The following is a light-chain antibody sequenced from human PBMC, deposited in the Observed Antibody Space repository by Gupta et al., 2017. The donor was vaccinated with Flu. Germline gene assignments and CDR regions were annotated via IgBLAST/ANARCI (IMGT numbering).Light chain of an antibody. CDR1: SSDVGGSDY. CDR3: CSWAGTSTFWL. Sequence: QSALTQPRSVSGSPGQSVTISCTGTSSDVGGSDYVSWYQQYPDKAPKLMIYDVNRRPSGVPDRFFGSKSGNTAALTISGLQAEDEAAYYCCSWAGTSTFWLFGGGTKLTVL. CDR2: DVN. V-gene: IGLV2-11*01. J-gene: IGLJ3*02.